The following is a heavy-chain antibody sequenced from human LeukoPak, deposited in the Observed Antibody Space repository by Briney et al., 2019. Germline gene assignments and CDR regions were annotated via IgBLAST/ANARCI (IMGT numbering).Heavy chain of an antibody. V-gene: IGHV3-48*03. D-gene: IGHD3-9*01. CDR1: GFTFRNYE. CDR3: ARDSRDILAGYRSGMDV. CDR2: ITSSGCTI. J-gene: IGHJ6*04. Sequence: GGSVRLSRASSGFTFRNYEMQWVRPARGKGLEGVGYITSSGCTIYNAASVKGRFTISRDNAKNSLYLQMNSLRAEDTAVYYCARDSRDILAGYRSGMDVWGKGTTVTVSS.